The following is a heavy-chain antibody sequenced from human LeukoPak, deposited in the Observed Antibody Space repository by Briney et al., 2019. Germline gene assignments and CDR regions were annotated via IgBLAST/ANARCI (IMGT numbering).Heavy chain of an antibody. J-gene: IGHJ4*02. CDR1: GGSFSGYY. CDR2: INHSGST. D-gene: IGHD3-22*01. V-gene: IGHV4-34*01. CDR3: GRGRRYYYDRSGSYPFDY. Sequence: SETLSLTCAVYGGSFSGYYWSWIRQPPGKGLEWIGEINHSGSTNYNPSLKRRVTISVDTSKNQFSLKLSSVTAADTAVYYCGRGRRYYYDRSGSYPFDYWGQGTLATVSS.